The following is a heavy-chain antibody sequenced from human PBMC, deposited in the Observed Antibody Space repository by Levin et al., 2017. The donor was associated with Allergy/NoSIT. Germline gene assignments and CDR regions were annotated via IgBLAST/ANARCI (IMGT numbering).Heavy chain of an antibody. CDR3: ARLVARADYYYYYYGMDG. D-gene: IGHD3/OR15-3a*01. J-gene: IGHJ6*02. V-gene: IGHV4-39*01. CDR1: GGSISSSNYY. CDR2: IYYSGST. Sequence: SETLSLTCTVSGGSISSSNYYWGWIRQPPGKGLEWIGNIYYSGSTYYNPSLKSRVTISVDTSKNQLSLRLSSVTAADTAVYYCARLVARADYYYYYYGMDGWGQGTTVTVSS.